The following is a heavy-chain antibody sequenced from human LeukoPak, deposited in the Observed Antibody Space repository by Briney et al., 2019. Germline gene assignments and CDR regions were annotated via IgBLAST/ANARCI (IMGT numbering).Heavy chain of an antibody. CDR3: ARGHYYDSSGYIF. D-gene: IGHD3-22*01. J-gene: IGHJ4*02. CDR1: GRSFSGYY. Sequence: PSETLSLTCAVYGRSFSGYYWSWIRQPPGKGLEWIGEINHSGSTNYNPSLKSRVTISVDTSKNQFSLKLSSVTAADTAVYYCARGHYYDSSGYIFGGQGTLVTVSS. V-gene: IGHV4-34*01. CDR2: INHSGST.